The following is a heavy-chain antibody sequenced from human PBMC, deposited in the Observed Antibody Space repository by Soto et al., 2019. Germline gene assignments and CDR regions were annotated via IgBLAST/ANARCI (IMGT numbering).Heavy chain of an antibody. J-gene: IGHJ6*01. CDR3: ARDQEAGSFFPHSYGMQF. D-gene: IGHD6-13*01. CDR2: ISGSGSTI. CDR1: VCTFSSYE. V-gene: IGHV3-48*03. Sequence: GGSLRLSCAASVCTFSSYEMNCVRHAPGKGLEWVSYISGSGSTIYYADSVKGRFTISRDNAKNSLYLQMDSLRAEDTAVYYRARDQEAGSFFPHSYGMQFWGQGTTVNVSS.